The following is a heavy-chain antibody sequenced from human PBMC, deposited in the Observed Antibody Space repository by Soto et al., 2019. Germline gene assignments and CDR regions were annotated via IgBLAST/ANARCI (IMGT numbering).Heavy chain of an antibody. CDR3: AREDDGGDRDYYGLDV. CDR1: GGSISTDHYH. Sequence: QVPLQESGPGLVRPSQTLSLTCTVSGGSISTDHYHWTWIRQTPGKGLEWIGYIHYSGSIHFNPSLQSRVSMSVDTSKNLFSLKLSSVTAADTAVYFCAREDDGGDRDYYGLDVWGQGTTVTVSS. D-gene: IGHD2-21*02. V-gene: IGHV4-30-4*01. J-gene: IGHJ6*02. CDR2: IHYSGSI.